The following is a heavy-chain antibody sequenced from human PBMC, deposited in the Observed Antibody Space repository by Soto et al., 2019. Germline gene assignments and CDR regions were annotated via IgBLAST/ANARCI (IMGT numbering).Heavy chain of an antibody. J-gene: IGHJ6*02. V-gene: IGHV3-30*03. D-gene: IGHD2-2*01. CDR1: GFTFSNYG. CDR3: ASLGYCTSTSCQTRYYYYGMDV. Sequence: QVQLVESGGDVVQPGRSLRLSCAASGFTFSNYGMHWVRQAPGKGLEWVAVISSDGSNKYYADSVKGRFTISRDNSRNTLYLQMNSLRAEDTAVYYCASLGYCTSTSCQTRYYYYGMDVWGQGTAVTVSS. CDR2: ISSDGSNK.